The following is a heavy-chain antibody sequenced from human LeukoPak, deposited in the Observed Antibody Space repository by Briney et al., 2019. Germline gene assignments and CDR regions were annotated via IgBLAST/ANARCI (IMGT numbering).Heavy chain of an antibody. V-gene: IGHV3-7*01. CDR1: GFTFSSYW. J-gene: IGHJ6*04. CDR3: AELGITMIGGV. CDR2: INQDGGEK. Sequence: GGSLRLSCAASGFTFSSYWMSWVRQAPGKGLEWVANINQDGGEKYYVDSVEDRFTISRDNAKNSLYLQMNSLRAEDTAVYYCAELGITMIGGVWGKGTTVTISS. D-gene: IGHD3-10*02.